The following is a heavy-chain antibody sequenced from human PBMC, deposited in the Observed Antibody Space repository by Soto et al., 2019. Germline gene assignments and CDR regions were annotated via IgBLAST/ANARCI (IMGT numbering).Heavy chain of an antibody. J-gene: IGHJ4*02. Sequence: PGGSLRLSCAASGFTFSDYYMSWIRQAPRKGLEWVQFVSSSASYTSYADSVKGRFTVSRDNAKNSLYLQMNSLTAEDTAVYYCARAVGGSYLFDYWGQGSLVTVSS. V-gene: IGHV3-11*06. D-gene: IGHD1-26*01. CDR1: GFTFSDYY. CDR2: VSSSASYT. CDR3: ARAVGGSYLFDY.